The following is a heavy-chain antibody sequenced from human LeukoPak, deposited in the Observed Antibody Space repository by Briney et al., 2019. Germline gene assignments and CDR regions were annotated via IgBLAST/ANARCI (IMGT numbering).Heavy chain of an antibody. CDR1: GGTFSSYA. D-gene: IGHD6-19*01. J-gene: IGHJ5*02. CDR3: ARDGQQTAVAGTNWFDP. Sequence: SVKVSCKASGGTFSSYAISCVRQAPGQGLEWMGGIIPIFGTANYAQKFQGRVTITTDESTSTAYMELSSLRSEDTAVYYCARDGQQTAVAGTNWFDPWGQGTLVTVSS. V-gene: IGHV1-69*05. CDR2: IIPIFGTA.